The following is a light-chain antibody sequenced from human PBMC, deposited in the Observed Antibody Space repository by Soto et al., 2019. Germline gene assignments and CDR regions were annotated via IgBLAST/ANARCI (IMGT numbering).Light chain of an antibody. CDR3: QPYGVSPRT. CDR2: GEY. J-gene: IGKJ1*01. CDR1: QSVSSS. V-gene: IGKV3-20*01. Sequence: IVMTQSPATLSVSPGERDTLSGRASQSVSSSLAWYQQKPGQAPRLIIYGEYTRATGINDRFSGSGSGTDFSLTIRRMEPEDFAVYYCQPYGVSPRTLGKGPKVDLK.